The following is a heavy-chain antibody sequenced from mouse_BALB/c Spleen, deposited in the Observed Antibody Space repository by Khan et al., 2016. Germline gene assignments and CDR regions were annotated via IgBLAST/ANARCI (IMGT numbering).Heavy chain of an antibody. CDR1: GYTFTNYG. D-gene: IGHD1-1*01. Sequence: QIQLVQSGPELKRPGKTVKISCKASGYTFTNYGINWVKQAPGQGLKWMGWINTYSGESTYADDFKGRFAFSLDTSANTAYMQINNLKTEDTAGYCCARYSYYCGSSWSFDDWGAGTTVTVSS. CDR2: INTYSGES. V-gene: IGHV9-3-1*01. J-gene: IGHJ1*01. CDR3: ARYSYYCGSSWSFDD.